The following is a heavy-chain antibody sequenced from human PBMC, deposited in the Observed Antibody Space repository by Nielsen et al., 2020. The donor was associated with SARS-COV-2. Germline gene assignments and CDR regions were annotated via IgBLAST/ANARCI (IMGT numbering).Heavy chain of an antibody. Sequence: GGSLRLSCEASGFSFSDYSMNWVRQAPGKGLEWVAQMSGSSSYIHYADSVKGRYTISKDSAKNSLYLQMNSLRAEDTAVYYCARVAGTPPVSYSYFDLWGRGTLVTVSS. V-gene: IGHV3-21*05. D-gene: IGHD6-19*01. CDR1: GFSFSDYS. CDR2: MSGSSSYI. J-gene: IGHJ2*01. CDR3: ARVAGTPPVSYSYFDL.